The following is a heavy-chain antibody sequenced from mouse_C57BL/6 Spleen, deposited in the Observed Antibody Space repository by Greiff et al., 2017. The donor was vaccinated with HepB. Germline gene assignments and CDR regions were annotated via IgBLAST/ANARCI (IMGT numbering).Heavy chain of an antibody. J-gene: IGHJ2*01. CDR3: ARGRGRYFDY. CDR2: INPSTGGT. V-gene: IGHV1-42*01. Sequence: EVQLQQSGPELVKPGASVKISCKASGYSFTGYYMNWVKQSPEKSLEWIGEINPSTGGTTYNQKFKAKATLTVDKSSSTAYMQLKSLTSEDSAVYYCARGRGRYFDYWGQGTTLTVSS. CDR1: GYSFTGYY. D-gene: IGHD3-3*01.